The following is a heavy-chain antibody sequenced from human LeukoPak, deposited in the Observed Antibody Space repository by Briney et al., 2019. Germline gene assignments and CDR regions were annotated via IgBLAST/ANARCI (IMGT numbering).Heavy chain of an antibody. J-gene: IGHJ5*02. V-gene: IGHV4-61*02. CDR3: ASSSGYTNWFDP. CDR2: IYTSGST. Sequence: PSQTLSLTCTVSGGSISSVSYYWSWIRQPAGRGLEWIGRIYTSGSTNYNPSLKSRVTISVDTSKNQFSLKLSSVTAADTAVYYCASSSGYTNWFDPWGQGTLVTVSS. CDR1: GGSISSVSYY. D-gene: IGHD3-3*01.